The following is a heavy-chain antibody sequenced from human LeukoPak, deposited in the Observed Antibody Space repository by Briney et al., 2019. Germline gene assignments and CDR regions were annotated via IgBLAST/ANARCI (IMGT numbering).Heavy chain of an antibody. CDR1: GFTFSSYT. J-gene: IGHJ4*02. D-gene: IGHD6-6*01. V-gene: IGHV3-74*01. CDR3: VGTIASRGSEY. CDR2: LPPDELGI. Sequence: GGSLRLSCAASGFTFSSYTMHWIRQAPGMGLVWVSRLPPDELGIIYADSVKGRFTVSRDNAKNTVYLQMNNLRVDDTAMYYCVGTIASRGSEYWGQGALVTVSS.